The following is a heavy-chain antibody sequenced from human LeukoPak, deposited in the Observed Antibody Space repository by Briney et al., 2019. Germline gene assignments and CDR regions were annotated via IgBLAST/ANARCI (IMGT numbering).Heavy chain of an antibody. V-gene: IGHV4-39*01. D-gene: IGHD5-18*01. CDR1: GGSISSSSYY. Sequence: SETLSLTCTVSGGSISSSSYYWGWIRQPPGKGLEWIGSIYYSGSTYYNPSLKSRVTISVDTSKNQFSLKLSSVTAADTAVYYCARFVDTAMGYYFDYWGQGTLVTVSS. J-gene: IGHJ4*02. CDR3: ARFVDTAMGYYFDY. CDR2: IYYSGST.